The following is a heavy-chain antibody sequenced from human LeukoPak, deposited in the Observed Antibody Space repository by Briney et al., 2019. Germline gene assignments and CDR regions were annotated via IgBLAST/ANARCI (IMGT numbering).Heavy chain of an antibody. CDR3: AKGVGSSGWFPFDY. CDR1: GFTFSSYA. D-gene: IGHD6-19*01. V-gene: IGHV3-23*01. CDR2: ISGSGGST. Sequence: PGGSPRLSCAASGFTFSSYAMSWVRQAPGKGLEWVSAISGSGGSTYYADSVKGRFTISRDNSKNTLYLQMNSLRAEDTAVYYCAKGVGSSGWFPFDYWGQGTLVTVSS. J-gene: IGHJ4*02.